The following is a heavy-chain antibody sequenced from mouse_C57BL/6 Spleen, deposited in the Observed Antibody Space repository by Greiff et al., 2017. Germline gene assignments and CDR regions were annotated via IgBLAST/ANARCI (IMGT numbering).Heavy chain of an antibody. CDR3: ARQGYYGSIDY. CDR2: ISSGGSYT. CDR1: GFTFSSYG. Sequence: EVKLMESGGDLVKPGGSLKLSCAASGFTFSSYGMSWVRQTPDKRLGWVATISSGGSYTYYPDSVKGRFTISRDNAKNTLYLQMSSLKSEDTAMYYCARQGYYGSIDYWGQGTTLTVSS. D-gene: IGHD1-1*01. J-gene: IGHJ2*01. V-gene: IGHV5-6*01.